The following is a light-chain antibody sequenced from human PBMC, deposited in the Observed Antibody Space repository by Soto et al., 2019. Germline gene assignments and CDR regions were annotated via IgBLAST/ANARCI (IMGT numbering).Light chain of an antibody. CDR3: AAWDDSLSVWL. CDR1: ISNIGSNY. J-gene: IGLJ3*02. CDR2: RSN. V-gene: IGLV1-47*01. Sequence: QSVLTQPPSASGTPGQRVTISCSGSISNIGSNYVYWYQQLPGTAPKLLIYRSNQRPSGVPDRFSGSKSGTSASLAISGLRSEYEADYYCAAWDDSLSVWLFGGGTKLTVL.